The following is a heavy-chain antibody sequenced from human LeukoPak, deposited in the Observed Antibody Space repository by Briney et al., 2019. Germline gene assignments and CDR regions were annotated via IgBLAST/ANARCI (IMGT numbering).Heavy chain of an antibody. CDR2: IIPILGIA. Sequence: ASVKVSCKASGGTFSSYAISWVRQAPGQGLEWMGRIIPILGIANYAQKLQGRVTMTTDTSTSTAYMELRSLRSDDTAVYYCARDPIYYYDSSGYPDYWGQGTLVTVSS. CDR3: ARDPIYYYDSSGYPDY. D-gene: IGHD3-22*01. CDR1: GGTFSSYA. V-gene: IGHV1-69*04. J-gene: IGHJ4*02.